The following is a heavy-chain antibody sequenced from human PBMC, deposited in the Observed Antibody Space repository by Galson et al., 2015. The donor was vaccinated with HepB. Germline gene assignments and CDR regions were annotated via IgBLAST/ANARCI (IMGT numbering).Heavy chain of an antibody. CDR3: ARRRGYGGNRYAFDI. Sequence: SVKVSCKASGYTFTGYYMHWVRQAPGQGLEWMGWINPNSGGTNYAQKFQGRVTMTRDTSISTAYMELSRLRSDDTAMYYCARRRGYGGNRYAFDIWGQGTMVTVSS. CDR1: GYTFTGYY. J-gene: IGHJ3*02. D-gene: IGHD4-23*01. CDR2: INPNSGGT. V-gene: IGHV1-2*02.